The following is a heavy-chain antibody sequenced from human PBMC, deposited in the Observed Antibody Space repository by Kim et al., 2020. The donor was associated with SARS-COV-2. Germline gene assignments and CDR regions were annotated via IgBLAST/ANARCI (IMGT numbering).Heavy chain of an antibody. D-gene: IGHD6-19*01. CDR1: GFSFSSYK. Sequence: GGSLRLSCADSGFSFSSYKMNWVRQAPGKGLEWVSVISSNSASIYYADSVKGRFTISRDNTKNSLYLQMNSLRVEDTAVYYCTTQLFSVAENYWGQGTLLTVSS. V-gene: IGHV3-21*01. CDR3: TTQLFSVAENY. CDR2: ISSNSASI. J-gene: IGHJ4*02.